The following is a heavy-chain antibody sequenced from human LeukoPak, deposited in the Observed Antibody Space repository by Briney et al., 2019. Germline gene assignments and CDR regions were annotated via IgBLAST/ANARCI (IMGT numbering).Heavy chain of an antibody. CDR1: GFTFSSYA. J-gene: IGHJ4*02. CDR2: ISYDGSNK. CDR3: ARDRGGGYSYGVDY. V-gene: IGHV3-30*04. Sequence: GGSLRLSCAASGFTFSSYAMHWVRQAPGKGLEWVAVISYDGSNKYYADSVKGRFTISRDNSKNTLYLQMNSLRAEDTAVYYCARDRGGGYSYGVDYWGQGTLVTVSS. D-gene: IGHD5-18*01.